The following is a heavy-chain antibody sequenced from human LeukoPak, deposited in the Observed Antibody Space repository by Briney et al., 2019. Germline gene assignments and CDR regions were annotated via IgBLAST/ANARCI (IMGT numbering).Heavy chain of an antibody. D-gene: IGHD5-18*01. CDR3: ARQDTAMVL. Sequence: SETLSLTCTVPGGSISSSSYYTGWIRQPPGKGLEWIGSIYYSGSTYYNPSLKSRVTISVDTSKNQFSLKLSSVTAADTAVYYCARQDTAMVLWGQGTLVTVSS. CDR1: GGSISSSSYY. V-gene: IGHV4-39*01. J-gene: IGHJ4*02. CDR2: IYYSGST.